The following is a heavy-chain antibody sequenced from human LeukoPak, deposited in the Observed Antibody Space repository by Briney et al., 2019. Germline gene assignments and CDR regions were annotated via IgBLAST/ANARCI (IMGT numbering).Heavy chain of an antibody. CDR1: GGSISSYY. Sequence: SETLSLTCTVSGGSISSYYWNWIRQPPGKGLEWIGYIHYSGNANYSPSLKGRVTISVDTSKNQYSLNLASVTAADTAVYYCAREWSSVWAEFDYWGRGTLVTVSS. V-gene: IGHV4-59*01. J-gene: IGHJ4*02. CDR3: AREWSSVWAEFDY. CDR2: IHYSGNA. D-gene: IGHD6-25*01.